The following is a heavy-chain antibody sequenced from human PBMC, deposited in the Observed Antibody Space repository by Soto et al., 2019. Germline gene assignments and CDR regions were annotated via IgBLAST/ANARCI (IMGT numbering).Heavy chain of an antibody. CDR2: IIAYNGNT. J-gene: IGHJ6*02. CDR3: ARDLTYSAGYGMDV. CDR1: GYTFTSYA. D-gene: IGHD5-18*01. Sequence: QVQLVQSGAEVKKPGASVKVSCKASGYTFTSYAISWVRQAHGQGLEWLGWIIAYNGNTNYAQKLQGRVTMTTDTPTSTADMELRSLRSDDTAVYYCARDLTYSAGYGMDVWGQGTTVTVSS. V-gene: IGHV1-18*01.